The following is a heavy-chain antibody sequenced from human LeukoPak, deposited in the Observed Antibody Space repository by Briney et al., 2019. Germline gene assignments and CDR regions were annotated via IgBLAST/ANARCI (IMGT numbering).Heavy chain of an antibody. CDR1: GFSFSSYA. D-gene: IGHD3-10*01. Sequence: GGSLRLSCAASGFSFSSYATHWVRQAPGKGLEWVAFIRYDGSNKYYADSVKGRFTISRDNSKNTLYLQMNSLRSEDTAVYYCASYGSGSYQFDYWGQGTLVTVSS. J-gene: IGHJ4*02. CDR2: IRYDGSNK. CDR3: ASYGSGSYQFDY. V-gene: IGHV3-30*02.